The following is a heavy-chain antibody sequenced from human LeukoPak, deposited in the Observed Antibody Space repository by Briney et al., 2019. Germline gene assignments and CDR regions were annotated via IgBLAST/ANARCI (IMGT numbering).Heavy chain of an antibody. D-gene: IGHD4-17*01. Sequence: PSETLSLTCAVYGGSFSGYYWSWIRQPAGKGLEWIGRIYTSGSTNYNPSLKSRVTMSVDTSKNQFSLKLSSVTAADTAVYYCARDSTVTRNWFDPWGQGTLVTVSS. V-gene: IGHV4-4*07. CDR3: ARDSTVTRNWFDP. CDR2: IYTSGST. CDR1: GGSFSGYY. J-gene: IGHJ5*02.